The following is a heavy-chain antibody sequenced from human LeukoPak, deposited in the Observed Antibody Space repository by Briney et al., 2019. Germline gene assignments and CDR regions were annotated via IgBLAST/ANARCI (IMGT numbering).Heavy chain of an antibody. CDR2: ISSSGSTI. D-gene: IGHD3-22*01. V-gene: IGHV3-48*03. J-gene: IGHJ3*02. Sequence: PGGSLRLSCAASGFTFSSYEMNWVRQAPGKGLEWVSYISSSGSTIYYADSVQGRFTISRDNAQNSLYLQMNSLRAEDTAVYYCARDQYYYDSSGYYYEHDAFDIWGQGTMVTVSS. CDR1: GFTFSSYE. CDR3: ARDQYYYDSSGYYYEHDAFDI.